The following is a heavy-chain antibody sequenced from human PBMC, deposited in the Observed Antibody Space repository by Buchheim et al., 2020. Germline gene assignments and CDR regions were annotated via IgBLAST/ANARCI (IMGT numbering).Heavy chain of an antibody. J-gene: IGHJ6*02. CDR1: GGSFSGYY. CDR3: ARVYCSSTSCYLRYYYGMDV. CDR2: INHSGST. D-gene: IGHD2-2*01. Sequence: QVQLQQWGAGLLKPSETLSLTCAVYGGSFSGYYWSWIRQPPGKGLEWIGEINHSGSTNYNPSLKSRVTITVDKSKNQFSLKLSSVTAADTAVYYCARVYCSSTSCYLRYYYGMDVWGQGTT. V-gene: IGHV4-34*01.